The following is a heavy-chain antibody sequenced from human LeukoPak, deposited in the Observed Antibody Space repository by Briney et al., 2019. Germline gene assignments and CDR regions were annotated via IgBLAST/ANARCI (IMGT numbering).Heavy chain of an antibody. CDR2: IYYSGST. V-gene: IGHV4-59*01. Sequence: PSETLSLTCTVSGGSISSYYWSWIRQPPGKGLEWIGYIYYSGSTNYNPSLKSRVTISVDTSKNQFSLKLSSVTAADTAVYYCARSRAFDYYDSSGYYSARAFDIWGQGTMVTVSS. CDR3: ARSRAFDYYDSSGYYSARAFDI. D-gene: IGHD3-22*01. CDR1: GGSISSYY. J-gene: IGHJ3*02.